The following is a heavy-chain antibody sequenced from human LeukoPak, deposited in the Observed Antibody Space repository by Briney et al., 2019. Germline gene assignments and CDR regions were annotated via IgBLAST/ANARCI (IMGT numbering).Heavy chain of an antibody. CDR1: GGTFSSYA. CDR3: ARITIFGVAQFREGYNWFDP. D-gene: IGHD3-3*01. Sequence: ASVKVSCKASGGTFSSYAISWVRQAPGQGLEWMGGIIPIFGTANYAQKFQGRVTITADESTSTAYMELSSLRSEDTAVYYCARITIFGVAQFREGYNWFDPWGQGTLVTVSS. CDR2: IIPIFGTA. V-gene: IGHV1-69*13. J-gene: IGHJ5*02.